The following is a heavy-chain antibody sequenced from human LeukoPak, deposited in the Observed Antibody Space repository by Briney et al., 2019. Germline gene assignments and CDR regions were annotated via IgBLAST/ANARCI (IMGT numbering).Heavy chain of an antibody. V-gene: IGHV4-39*01. D-gene: IGHD2-2*01. Sequence: PSETLSLTCTVSGGSISSSSYYWGWIRQPPGKGLEWIGSIYCSGSTYYNPSLKSRVTISVDTSKNQFSLKLSSVTAADTAVYYCARVGCSSTSCYFLHWFDPWGQGTLVTVSS. CDR2: IYCSGST. CDR3: ARVGCSSTSCYFLHWFDP. CDR1: GGSISSSSYY. J-gene: IGHJ5*02.